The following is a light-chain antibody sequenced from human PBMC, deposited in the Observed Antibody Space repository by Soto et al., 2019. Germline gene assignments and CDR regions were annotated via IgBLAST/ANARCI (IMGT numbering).Light chain of an antibody. CDR3: QQYGCSPET. CDR1: QSLSIN. V-gene: IGKV3-20*01. CDR2: AAS. J-gene: IGKJ1*01. Sequence: GTISVNKEKRGTIFGRASQSLSINLAWCQQEPGQSPWLCLYAASHRATGVPARFYDSGSGTDFTLTISILQPSDVAVYSCQQYGCSPETFSQATK.